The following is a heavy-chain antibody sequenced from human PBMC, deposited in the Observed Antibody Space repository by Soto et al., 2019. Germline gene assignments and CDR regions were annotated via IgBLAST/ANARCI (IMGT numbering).Heavy chain of an antibody. CDR3: EAEVTFGKLSVV. J-gene: IGHJ6*02. Sequence: QVQLVQSGAEVTKPGSSVKVSCKASGDTDTNYVISWVRQAPGQGLEWIGGIFPKFGTTYSAQKLQDRLTITADESTSTVYMQLSSLGLDDTAVYYCEAEVTFGKLSVVWGQGTTVTVSS. CDR1: GDTDTNYV. V-gene: IGHV1-69*01. CDR2: IFPKFGTT. D-gene: IGHD3-16*02.